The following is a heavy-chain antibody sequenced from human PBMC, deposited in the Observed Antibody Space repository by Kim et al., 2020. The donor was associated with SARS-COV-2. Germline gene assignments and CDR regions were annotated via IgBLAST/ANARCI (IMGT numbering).Heavy chain of an antibody. CDR3: ARDFLPYSCYAPIDY. V-gene: IGHV3-30*01. J-gene: IGHJ4*02. Sequence: SVKGRFTISRDNSKNSLYLQMNSLRAEDTAVYYCARDFLPYSCYAPIDYWGQGTLVTVSS. D-gene: IGHD5-12*01.